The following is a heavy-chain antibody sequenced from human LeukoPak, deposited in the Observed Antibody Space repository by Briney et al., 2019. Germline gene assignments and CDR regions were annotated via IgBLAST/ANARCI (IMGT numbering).Heavy chain of an antibody. Sequence: GGSLRLSCAASGFNFQAYAMHWVRQAPGKGLEWVSGISWHSANIGYADSVKGRFTISRDNDKNSLSLQMNSLRAEDTAVYYCAKDSATYYYGSGRRRDYFDYWGQGTLVTVSS. J-gene: IGHJ4*02. V-gene: IGHV3-9*01. D-gene: IGHD3-10*01. CDR3: AKDSATYYYGSGRRRDYFDY. CDR1: GFNFQAYA. CDR2: ISWHSANI.